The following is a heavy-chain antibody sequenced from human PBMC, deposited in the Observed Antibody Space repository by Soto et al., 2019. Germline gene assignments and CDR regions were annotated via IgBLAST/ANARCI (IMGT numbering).Heavy chain of an antibody. V-gene: IGHV1-18*04. Sequence: ASVKGSCKAAGFALTTYSVGWVRQAPGQGLEWMAWISVYSGRTNFAQKVQGRMTVTTDTSTGTAYMELRSLRSDDTAVYFCARRYGDASSSSGFDYWGQGTLVTVSS. J-gene: IGHJ4*02. CDR2: ISVYSGRT. CDR1: GFALTTYS. D-gene: IGHD4-17*01. CDR3: ARRYGDASSSSGFDY.